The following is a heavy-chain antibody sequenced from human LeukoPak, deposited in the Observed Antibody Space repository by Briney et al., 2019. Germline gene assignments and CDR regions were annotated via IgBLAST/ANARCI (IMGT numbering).Heavy chain of an antibody. CDR1: GGSVSGYY. CDR3: ARGRRNYYDSTDLRH. CDR2: INHSGST. J-gene: IGHJ4*02. Sequence: TPSETLSLTCAVYGGSVSGYYWSWIRQAPGKGLEWIGEINHSGSTNYNPSLKSRVTISVDTSKNQFSLKLSSVTAADTAVYYCARGRRNYYDSTDLRHWGQGTLVTVSS. D-gene: IGHD3-22*01. V-gene: IGHV4-34*01.